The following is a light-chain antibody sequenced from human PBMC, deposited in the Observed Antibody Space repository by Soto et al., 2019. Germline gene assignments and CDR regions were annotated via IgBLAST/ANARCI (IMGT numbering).Light chain of an antibody. V-gene: IGKV3-15*01. CDR1: QNINSN. Sequence: EIVMTQSPATLSVSPGERATLSCRASQNINSNLAWYQQKPGLAPRLLIYGASTRATGIPARFSGSGSGTEFTLASSRLQSEDFAVYYCQQYNDWRTFGQGTKVEIK. CDR2: GAS. CDR3: QQYNDWRT. J-gene: IGKJ1*01.